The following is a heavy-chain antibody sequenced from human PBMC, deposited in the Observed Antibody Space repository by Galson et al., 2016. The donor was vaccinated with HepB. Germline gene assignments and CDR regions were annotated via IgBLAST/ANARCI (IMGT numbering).Heavy chain of an antibody. D-gene: IGHD4-17*01. CDR1: GFTFSSYA. V-gene: IGHV3-30-3*01. CDR2: VSTDGSNK. CDR3: ARGDSLWDGDYGGNFDY. Sequence: SLRLSCAASGFTFSSYAMHWVRQAPGKGLEWVAVVSTDGSNKYHADSVKGRFTISRDNSENTLYLQMNSLRAEDTAVYYCARGDSLWDGDYGGNFDYWGQGTLVTVSS. J-gene: IGHJ4*02.